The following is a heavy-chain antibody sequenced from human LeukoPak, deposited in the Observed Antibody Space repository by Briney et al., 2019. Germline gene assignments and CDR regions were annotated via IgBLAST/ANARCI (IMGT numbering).Heavy chain of an antibody. V-gene: IGHV1-69*13. CDR3: ARECPKGRWNSDPNWFDP. CDR1: GGTFSSYA. J-gene: IGHJ5*02. D-gene: IGHD1-7*01. CDR2: IIPIFGTA. Sequence: SVKVSCKASGGTFSSYAISWVRQAPGQGLEWMGGIIPIFGTANCAQKFQGRVTITADESTSTAYMELSSLRSEDTAVYYCARECPKGRWNSDPNWFDPWGQGTLVTVSS.